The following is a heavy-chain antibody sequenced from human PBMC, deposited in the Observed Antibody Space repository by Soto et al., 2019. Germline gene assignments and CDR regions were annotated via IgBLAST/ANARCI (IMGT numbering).Heavy chain of an antibody. Sequence: EVQLLESGGGLVQPGGSLRLSCAASGFTFSSYAMSWVRQAPGKGLEWVSAISGSGGSTYYADSVKGRFTISRDNSKKTVYLQMDSRRAEDTAVYYCAKTPGLGPYSSSWPWGQGTLVTVSS. CDR1: GFTFSSYA. CDR3: AKTPGLGPYSSSWP. V-gene: IGHV3-23*01. D-gene: IGHD6-13*01. CDR2: ISGSGGST. J-gene: IGHJ5*02.